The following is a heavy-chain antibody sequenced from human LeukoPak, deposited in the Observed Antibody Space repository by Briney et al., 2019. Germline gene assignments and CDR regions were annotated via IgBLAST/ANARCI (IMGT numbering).Heavy chain of an antibody. V-gene: IGHV3-43*02. CDR2: ISGDGGST. CDR1: GYTFDDYA. J-gene: IGHJ4*02. D-gene: IGHD4-17*01. CDR3: AKEMSVERTTVTTCAFDY. Sequence: PGRSLRLSCTGSGYTFDDYAMHWVRQAPGKGLEWVSLISGDGGSTYYADSVKGRFTISRDNSKNSLYLQMNSLRTEDTALYYCAKEMSVERTTVTTCAFDYWGQGTLVTVSS.